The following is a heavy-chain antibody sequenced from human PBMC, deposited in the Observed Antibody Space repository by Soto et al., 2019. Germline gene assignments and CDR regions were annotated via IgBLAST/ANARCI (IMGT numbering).Heavy chain of an antibody. D-gene: IGHD3-3*01. V-gene: IGHV4-39*01. J-gene: IGHJ4*02. Sequence: QLQLQESGPGPVKPSETLSLTCTVSGGSISDGLYYWGWIRQPPGKELEWIGGVYYTGRTFYNPSLKSRVTISADTSQNQFSLRLTSVTAADMAVYFCARHQFNVNAIHFGSWGQGTLVTVSS. CDR3: ARHQFNVNAIHFGS. CDR1: GGSISDGLYY. CDR2: VYYTGRT.